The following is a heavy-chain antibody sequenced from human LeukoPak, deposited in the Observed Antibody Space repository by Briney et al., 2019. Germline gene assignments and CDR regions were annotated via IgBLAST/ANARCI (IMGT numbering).Heavy chain of an antibody. CDR1: GFTFSSYG. CDR2: ISYDGSNK. CDR3: ASGYSGYQSDY. D-gene: IGHD5-12*01. J-gene: IGHJ4*02. Sequence: GGSLRLSCAASGFTFSSYGMHWVRQAPGKGLEWVAVISYDGSNKYYADSVKGRFTISRDNSKNPLYLQMNSLRVEDTAVYYCASGYSGYQSDYWGQGTLVTVSS. V-gene: IGHV3-33*05.